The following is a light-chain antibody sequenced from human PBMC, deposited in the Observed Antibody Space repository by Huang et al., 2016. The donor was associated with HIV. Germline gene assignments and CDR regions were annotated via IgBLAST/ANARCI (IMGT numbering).Light chain of an antibody. CDR1: QSPLHSDGETY. Sequence: DIVMTQTPLSLSVTPGQPASNSFTSCQSPLHSDGETYLYWYLHKPGQSPQLLIYEVANRFFGVPDRFSGSGSGTDFTLRISRVEAEDVGVYYCMQRTQRPLTFGGGTKVEIK. CDR3: MQRTQRPLT. V-gene: IGKV2D-29*02. CDR2: EVA. J-gene: IGKJ4*01.